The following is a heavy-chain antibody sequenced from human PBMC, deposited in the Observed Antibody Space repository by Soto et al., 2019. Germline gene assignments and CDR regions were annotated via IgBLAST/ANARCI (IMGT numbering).Heavy chain of an antibody. CDR2: ISYDGSNK. J-gene: IGHJ4*02. Sequence: PGGSLRLSCAASGFTFSSYGMHWVRQAPGKGLEWVAVISYDGSNKYYADSVKGRFTISRDNSKNTLYLQMNSLRAEDTAVYYCAKEEIEYSSSWYYFDYWGQGTLVTVSS. CDR1: GFTFSSYG. V-gene: IGHV3-30*18. CDR3: AKEEIEYSSSWYYFDY. D-gene: IGHD6-13*01.